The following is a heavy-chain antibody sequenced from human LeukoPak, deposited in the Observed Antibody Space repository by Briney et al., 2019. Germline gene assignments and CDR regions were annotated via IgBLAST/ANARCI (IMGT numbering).Heavy chain of an antibody. CDR3: TKGLLS. V-gene: IGHV3-30*02. J-gene: IGHJ5*02. Sequence: PGGSLRLSCAASGFTFSISDMHWVRQAPGKGLQWVAFIPYDGGKKHCADSVQGRCTISRDNSKNTLSLQLNSLRADDTAVFYCTKGLLSWGQGTLLTVAA. CDR2: IPYDGGKK. CDR1: GFTFSISD.